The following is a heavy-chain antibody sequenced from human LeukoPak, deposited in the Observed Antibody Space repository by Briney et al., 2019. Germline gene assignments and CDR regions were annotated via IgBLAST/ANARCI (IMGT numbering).Heavy chain of an antibody. J-gene: IGHJ5*02. Sequence: QPGGSLRLSCAASGFTVSNNYMSWVRQAPGKGLEWVAFIRYDGNDKFYAESVKGRFTISRDTSRNTLYLQMNSVRLEDTAVYYCAKDLMRDRWFGESWGQGTLVTVSS. CDR3: AKDLMRDRWFGES. CDR1: GFTVSNNY. V-gene: IGHV3-30*02. CDR2: IRYDGNDK. D-gene: IGHD3-10*01.